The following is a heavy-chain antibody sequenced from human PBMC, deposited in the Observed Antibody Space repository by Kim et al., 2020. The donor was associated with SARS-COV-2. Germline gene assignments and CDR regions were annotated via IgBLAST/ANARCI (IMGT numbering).Heavy chain of an antibody. CDR3: ARVTIFGVVIGWFDP. J-gene: IGHJ5*02. V-gene: IGHV4-39*01. D-gene: IGHD3-3*01. Sequence: QSLNGRLTISVDTSRTQFSLKLSSVTAADTAVYYCARVTIFGVVIGWFDPWGQGTLVTVSS.